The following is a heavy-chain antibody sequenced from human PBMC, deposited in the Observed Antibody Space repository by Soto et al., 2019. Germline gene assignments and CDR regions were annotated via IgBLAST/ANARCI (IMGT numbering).Heavy chain of an antibody. CDR2: IIPIFGTA. CDR1: GGTFSGYA. V-gene: IGHV1-69*13. D-gene: IGHD2-2*01. Sequence: GASVKVSCKASGGTFSGYAISGVRQAPGQRLEWMGGIIPIFGTANYAQKFQGRVTITADESTSTAYMELSSLRSEDTAVYYCARDLGGCSSTSCLDPGWFDPWGQGTLVTVSS. J-gene: IGHJ5*02. CDR3: ARDLGGCSSTSCLDPGWFDP.